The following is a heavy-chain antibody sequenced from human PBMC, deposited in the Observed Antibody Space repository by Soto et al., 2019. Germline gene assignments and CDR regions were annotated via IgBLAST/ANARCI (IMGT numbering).Heavy chain of an antibody. J-gene: IGHJ4*02. CDR2: IYWDDDK. CDR3: AHMRAAKFDY. V-gene: IGHV2-5*02. Sequence: QITLKESGPTLVKPTQTLTLTCNVSGVSLSTSGVGVGWIRQPPGKALEWLALIYWDDDKRSSPSLKSRLTITKDTPKTPVVLTMTNMAPLDTATYYCAHMRAAKFDYWVQGTLVTVSS. CDR1: GVSLSTSGVG. D-gene: IGHD2-15*01.